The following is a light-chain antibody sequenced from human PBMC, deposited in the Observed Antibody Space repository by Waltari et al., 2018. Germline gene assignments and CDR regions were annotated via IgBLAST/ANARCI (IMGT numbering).Light chain of an antibody. Sequence: SSELTQDPAVSVALGQTVRFTCQGDSPRTSSASWYQLKPGQPPVVDIYGKDKRPSGSPDRISGYSSGTTSSLTITGAQAEDEADYYCSSRNGRANEVVFAGGTKVTVL. V-gene: IGLV3-19*01. CDR1: SPRTSS. CDR3: SSRNGRANEVV. CDR2: GKD. J-gene: IGLJ3*02.